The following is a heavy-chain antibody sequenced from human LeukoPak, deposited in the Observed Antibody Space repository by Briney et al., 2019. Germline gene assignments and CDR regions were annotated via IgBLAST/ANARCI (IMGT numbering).Heavy chain of an antibody. D-gene: IGHD5-18*01. Sequence: SQTLSLTCAISGDSVSSKSVAWNWIRQSPSRGLEWLGRTYYRSKWNYNYALSVKSRVTINPDTSKNQFSLHLNSVTPEDTAVYYCARLLYNYGLTDVFDIWGQGTMATVSS. CDR2: TYYRSKWNY. J-gene: IGHJ3*02. CDR1: GDSVSSKSVA. CDR3: ARLLYNYGLTDVFDI. V-gene: IGHV6-1*01.